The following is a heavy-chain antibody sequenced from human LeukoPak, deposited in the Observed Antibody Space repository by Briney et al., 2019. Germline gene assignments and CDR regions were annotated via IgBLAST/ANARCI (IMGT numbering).Heavy chain of an antibody. CDR1: GYTFTGYY. V-gene: IGHV1-2*02. Sequence: ASVKVSCKASGYTFTGYYMHWVRQAPGQGLEWMGWINPNSGGTNYAQKFQGRVTMTRDTPISTAYMELSRLRSDDTAVYYCARGAYCSSTSCYRGYFDYWGQGTLVTVSS. J-gene: IGHJ4*02. D-gene: IGHD2-2*02. CDR2: INPNSGGT. CDR3: ARGAYCSSTSCYRGYFDY.